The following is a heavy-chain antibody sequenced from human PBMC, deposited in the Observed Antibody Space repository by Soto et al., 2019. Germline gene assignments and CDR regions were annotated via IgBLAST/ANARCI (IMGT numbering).Heavy chain of an antibody. CDR3: ARDPFTLVRGVIPYLDYWGQGTPVTVSSGKNPNRRPSGYYYYGMDV. Sequence: ASVKVSCKASGYTFMSYTLHWVGQAPGQRPEWMGWINAGDDITQFSQKFQGRLTFTRDTSASTGYMELRSLRSEDTAVYYCARDPFTLVRGVIPYLDYWGQGTPVTVSSGKNPNRRPSGYYYYGMDVWGQGTTVTVSS. D-gene: IGHD3-10*01. CDR2: INAGDDIT. V-gene: IGHV1-3*01. J-gene: IGHJ6*02. CDR1: GYTFMSYT.